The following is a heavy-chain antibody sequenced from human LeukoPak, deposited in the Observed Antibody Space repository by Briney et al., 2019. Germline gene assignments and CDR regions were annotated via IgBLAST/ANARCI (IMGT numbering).Heavy chain of an antibody. D-gene: IGHD1-20*01. Sequence: ASVKVSCKASGYTFTSYGISWVRQAPGQGLEWMGWISAYNGNTNYAQKLQGRVTMTADTSTSTAYMELRSLRSDDTAVYYCARENIITGTRTLFDYWGQGTLVTVSS. CDR2: ISAYNGNT. CDR1: GYTFTSYG. CDR3: ARENIITGTRTLFDY. J-gene: IGHJ4*02. V-gene: IGHV1-18*01.